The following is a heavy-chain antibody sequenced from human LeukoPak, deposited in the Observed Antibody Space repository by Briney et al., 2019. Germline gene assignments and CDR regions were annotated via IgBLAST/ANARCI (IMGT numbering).Heavy chain of an antibody. CDR3: ARNWNYDY. Sequence: GGSLRLSCGASGFTFRSYVMHWVRQAPGKGLEWVAVISYDGSNKYYADSVKGRFTISRDNSKNSLYLQMNSLRAEDTAVYYCARNWNYDYWGQGTLVTVSS. CDR2: ISYDGSNK. D-gene: IGHD1-7*01. V-gene: IGHV3-30*14. J-gene: IGHJ4*02. CDR1: GFTFRSYV.